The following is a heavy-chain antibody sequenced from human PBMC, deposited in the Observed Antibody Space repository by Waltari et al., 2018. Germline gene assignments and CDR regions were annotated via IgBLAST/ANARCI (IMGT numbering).Heavy chain of an antibody. CDR2: IYYSGST. V-gene: IGHV4-39*07. D-gene: IGHD6-19*01. Sequence: QLQLQESGPGLVKPSETLSLTCTVSGGSISSSSYYWGWIRQPPGKGLEWIGSIYYSGSTYYNPSLKSRVTISVDTSKNQFSLKLSSVTAADTAVYYCAGSGWYLALFDYWGQGTLVTVSP. CDR3: AGSGWYLALFDY. CDR1: GGSISSSSYY. J-gene: IGHJ4*02.